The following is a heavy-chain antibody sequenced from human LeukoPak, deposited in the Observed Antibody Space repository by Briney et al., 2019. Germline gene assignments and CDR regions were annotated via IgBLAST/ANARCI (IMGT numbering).Heavy chain of an antibody. CDR1: GFTFSDFG. D-gene: IGHD6-19*01. Sequence: GRSLRLSCAASGFTFSDFGMHWVRQAPGKGLEWVSVIGGSSVNKYYADSVKGRFTISRDNSKNTVYLQMNSLRAEDTAAYYCAKRLHDGSGWYYLDYWGQGTLVTVSS. V-gene: IGHV3-23*01. J-gene: IGHJ4*02. CDR3: AKRLHDGSGWYYLDY. CDR2: IGGSSVNK.